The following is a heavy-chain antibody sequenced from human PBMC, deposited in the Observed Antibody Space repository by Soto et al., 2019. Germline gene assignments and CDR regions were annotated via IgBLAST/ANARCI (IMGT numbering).Heavy chain of an antibody. CDR1: GFTFSNYA. V-gene: IGHV3-23*01. CDR2: ISSSGDSP. J-gene: IGHJ4*02. Sequence: EVQLLESGGGLVQPGGSLRLSCVASGFTFSNYAMSWVRQAPGKGLEWVSAISSSGDSPYYADSVKGRFTVSRDNSKNTLYLQMNSLRVEDTAIYYCARNTIPPPHYWGQGTLVTVSS. D-gene: IGHD1-1*01. CDR3: ARNTIPPPHY.